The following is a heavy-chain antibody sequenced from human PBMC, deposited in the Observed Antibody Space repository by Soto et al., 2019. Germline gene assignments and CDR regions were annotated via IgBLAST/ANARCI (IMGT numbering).Heavy chain of an antibody. CDR1: GFTFSDYY. CDR2: ISSSGSTL. Sequence: PGGSLRLSCAASGFTFSDYYMSWIRQAPGKGLEWVSYISSSGSTLYYADSVKGRFTISRDNAKNSLYLQMNSLRAEDTAVYYCARDRVSSGFPPPHNWFDPWGQGTLVTVSS. V-gene: IGHV3-11*01. CDR3: ARDRVSSGFPPPHNWFDP. D-gene: IGHD6-19*01. J-gene: IGHJ5*02.